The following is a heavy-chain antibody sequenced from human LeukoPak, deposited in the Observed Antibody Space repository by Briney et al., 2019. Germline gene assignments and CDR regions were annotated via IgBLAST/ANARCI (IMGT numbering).Heavy chain of an antibody. D-gene: IGHD3-10*01. CDR1: GYTFTSYA. V-gene: IGHV7-4-1*02. J-gene: IGHJ6*03. CDR3: ARGPHRVYYYYMDV. CDR2: INTNTGNP. Sequence: GASVKVSCKASGYTFTSYAMNWVRQAPGQGLEWMGWINTNTGNPTYAQGFTGRFVFSLDTSVSTAYLQISSLKAEDTAVYYCARGPHRVYYYYMDVWGKGTTVTVSS.